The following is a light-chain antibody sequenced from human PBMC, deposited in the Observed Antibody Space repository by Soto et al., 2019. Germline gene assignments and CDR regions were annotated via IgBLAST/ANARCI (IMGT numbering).Light chain of an antibody. CDR1: SGSIASNY. V-gene: IGLV6-57*04. CDR3: QSYDSSTVV. CDR2: EDN. J-gene: IGLJ2*01. Sequence: NFMLPQPHSVSESPGKTVTISCTRSSGSIASNYVQWYQQRPGSAPTTVIYEDNQRPSGVPDRFSGSTDGSSNSASLTISGLQTEDEADYDCQSYDSSTVVFGGGTTLTVL.